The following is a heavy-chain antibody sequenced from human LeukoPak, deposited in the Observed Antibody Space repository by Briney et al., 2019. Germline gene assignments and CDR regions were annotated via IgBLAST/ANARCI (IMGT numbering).Heavy chain of an antibody. V-gene: IGHV4-59*01. Sequence: SETLSLTCTVSGGSISGYYWSWIREPPGKGLEWIGYIYYSGSTKYNPSLKSRVTMSVDTSRNQFSLKLSSVTAADTAVYYCARGGLENGYHSNDGFDIWGQGTMVTVSS. D-gene: IGHD3-22*01. CDR2: IYYSGST. CDR3: ARGGLENGYHSNDGFDI. CDR1: GGSISGYY. J-gene: IGHJ3*02.